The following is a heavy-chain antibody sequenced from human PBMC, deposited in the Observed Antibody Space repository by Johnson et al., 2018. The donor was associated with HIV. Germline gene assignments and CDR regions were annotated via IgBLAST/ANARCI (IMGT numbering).Heavy chain of an antibody. CDR1: GFTFSSYG. Sequence: QVLLVESGGGVVQPGRSLRLSCAASGFTFSSYGMHWVRQAPGKGLEWVAVIWYDGSNKYYADSVKGRFTISRDNAKNSLYLQMSSLRAEDTAVYYCATDIVVVLALGGDAFDIWGQGIRVTVSS. CDR3: ATDIVVVLALGGDAFDI. D-gene: IGHD2-2*01. J-gene: IGHJ3*02. V-gene: IGHV3-33*03. CDR2: IWYDGSNK.